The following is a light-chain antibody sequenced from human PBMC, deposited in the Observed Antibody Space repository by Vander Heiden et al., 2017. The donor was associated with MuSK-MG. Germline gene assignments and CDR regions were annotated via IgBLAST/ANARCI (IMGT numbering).Light chain of an antibody. Sequence: TPSPSTLSVSPGERATLSCRASQSVISNLAWYPQKPGQAPRLLIYDASTRATGIPARFSGTGSGTVFTLTISSLQSEDFAVYYCQQYNNWPPGYTFGQGTKLEIK. CDR1: QSVISN. CDR3: QQYNNWPPGYT. J-gene: IGKJ2*01. CDR2: DAS. V-gene: IGKV3-15*01.